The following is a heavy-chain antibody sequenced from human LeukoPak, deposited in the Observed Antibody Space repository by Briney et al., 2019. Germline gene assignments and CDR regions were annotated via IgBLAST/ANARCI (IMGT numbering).Heavy chain of an antibody. Sequence: PSETLSLTCTVSGYSISSGYYWGWIRQPPGKGLEWIGSIYHSGSTYYNPSLKSRVTISVDTSKNQFSLKLSSVTAADTAVYYCARGMTISWFDPWGQGTLVTVSS. V-gene: IGHV4-38-2*02. CDR1: GYSISSGYY. CDR3: ARGMTISWFDP. CDR2: IYHSGST. D-gene: IGHD4/OR15-4a*01. J-gene: IGHJ5*02.